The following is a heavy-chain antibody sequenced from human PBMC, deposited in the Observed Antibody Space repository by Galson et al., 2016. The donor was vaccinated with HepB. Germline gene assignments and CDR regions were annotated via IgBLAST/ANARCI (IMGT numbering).Heavy chain of an antibody. D-gene: IGHD1/OR15-1a*01. CDR3: ARGLEQPVGHFDV. CDR1: GFTFSTYS. J-gene: IGHJ4*02. V-gene: IGHV3-48*02. Sequence: SLRLSCAASGFTFSTYSMNWVRQRPGKALEWLSHLSSRFGTIFYADPEKGRFTSSRENGKNSVFLQLHGLRDDDTARYYCARGLEQPVGHFDVWGQGTLVTVSS. CDR2: LSSRFGTI.